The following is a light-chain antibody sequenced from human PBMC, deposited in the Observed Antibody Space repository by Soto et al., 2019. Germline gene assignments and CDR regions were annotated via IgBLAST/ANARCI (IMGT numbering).Light chain of an antibody. V-gene: IGKV1-5*03. CDR2: KAS. CDR3: QQYNNYLT. Sequence: DIQMTQSPSTLSASVGDRVTITCRASQSISSWLAWYQQKPGKAPKLLIYKASSLKSGVPSRFSGSGSGTESTLTSSILQPDDFATYYCQQYNNYLTFGQGTKVEIK. CDR1: QSISSW. J-gene: IGKJ1*01.